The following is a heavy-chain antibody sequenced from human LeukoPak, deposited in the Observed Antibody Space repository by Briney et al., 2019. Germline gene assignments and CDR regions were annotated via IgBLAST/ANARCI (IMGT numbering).Heavy chain of an antibody. CDR3: ARGENIVVVPAAMDYYFDY. Sequence: ASVKVSCKASGGTFSSYAISWVRQAPGQGLEWMGWINPNSGGTNYAQKFQGRVTMTRDTSISTAYMELSRLRSDDTAVYYCARGENIVVVPAAMDYYFDYWGQGTLVTVSS. J-gene: IGHJ4*02. V-gene: IGHV1-2*02. CDR1: GGTFSSYA. D-gene: IGHD2-2*01. CDR2: INPNSGGT.